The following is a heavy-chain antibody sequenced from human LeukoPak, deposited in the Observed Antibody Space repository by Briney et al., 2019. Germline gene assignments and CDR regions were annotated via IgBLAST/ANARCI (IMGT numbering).Heavy chain of an antibody. CDR2: IFHSGST. J-gene: IGHJ3*02. V-gene: IGHV4-38-2*02. CDR3: ARANYYDSSGYSRGAFDI. D-gene: IGHD3-22*01. Sequence: SETLSLTCSVSGYSISSGFYWGWIRQPPGKGLEWIGSIFHSGSTYYNPSLKSRVTISVGTSKNQFSLKLSSVTAADTAVYYCARANYYDSSGYSRGAFDIWGQGTMVSVSS. CDR1: GYSISSGFY.